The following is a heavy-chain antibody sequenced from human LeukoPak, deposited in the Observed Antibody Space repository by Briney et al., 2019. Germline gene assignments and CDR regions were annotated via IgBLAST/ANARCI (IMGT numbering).Heavy chain of an antibody. D-gene: IGHD6-19*01. CDR3: ARTMAVAGTIDY. J-gene: IGHJ4*02. V-gene: IGHV3-21*01. CDR2: ISSSSSYI. CDR1: GFTFSSYV. Sequence: GGSLRLSCAGSGFTFSSYVLSWVRQAPGKGLEWVSSISSSSSYIYYADSVKGRFTISRDNAKNSLYLQMNSLRAEDTAVYYCARTMAVAGTIDYWGQGTLVTVSS.